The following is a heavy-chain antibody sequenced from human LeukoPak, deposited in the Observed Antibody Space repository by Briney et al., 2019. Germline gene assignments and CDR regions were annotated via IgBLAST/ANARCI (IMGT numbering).Heavy chain of an antibody. CDR1: GGTFSSYA. Sequence: ASVKVSCKASGGTFSSYAISWVRQAPGQGLEWMGRITPIFGTANYAQKFQGRVTTTTDESTSTAYMELSSLRSEDTAVYYCAREGLGITGTELAVGYLWGQGTLVAVSS. CDR3: AREGLGITGTELAVGYL. CDR2: ITPIFGTA. D-gene: IGHD1-7*01. V-gene: IGHV1-69*05. J-gene: IGHJ4*02.